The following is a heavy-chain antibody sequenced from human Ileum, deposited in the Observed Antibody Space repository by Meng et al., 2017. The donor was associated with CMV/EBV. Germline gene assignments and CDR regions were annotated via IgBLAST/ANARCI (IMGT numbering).Heavy chain of an antibody. J-gene: IGHJ5*02. V-gene: IGHV2-5*02. CDR3: VHRYSSSSGQVA. D-gene: IGHD6-6*01. CDR1: GFSLTTNVES. Sequence: QITLKESGPTLVKPTQTLTLTCTFSGFSLTTNVESVGWIRQPPGKALEWLALIHGGGGKQYSPSLQSRLTATRDTSKNQVVLTMTNMDPVDTATYYCVHRYSSSSGQVAWGQGPLVTVYS. CDR2: IHGGGGK.